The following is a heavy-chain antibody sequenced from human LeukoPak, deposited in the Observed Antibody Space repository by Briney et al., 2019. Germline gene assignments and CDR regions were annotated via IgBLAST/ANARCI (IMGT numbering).Heavy chain of an antibody. Sequence: SQTLSLTCTVSGGSISSSSYYWGWIRQPPGKGLEWIGSIYYSGSTYYNPSLKSRVTISVDTSKNQFSLKLSSVTAADTAVYYCARDKGRRLGCRYFDYWGQGTLVTVSS. CDR3: ARDKGRRLGCRYFDY. V-gene: IGHV4-39*07. D-gene: IGHD2-21*01. CDR2: IYYSGST. J-gene: IGHJ4*02. CDR1: GGSISSSSYY.